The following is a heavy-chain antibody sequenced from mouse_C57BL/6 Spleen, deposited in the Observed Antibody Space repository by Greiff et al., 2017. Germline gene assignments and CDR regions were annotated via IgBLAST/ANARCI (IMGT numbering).Heavy chain of an antibody. V-gene: IGHV5-9*01. D-gene: IGHD2-1*01. CDR1: GFTFSSYT. CDR2: ISGGGGNT. CDR3: ARPPIYYGNSYYYAMDY. Sequence: DVMLVESGGGLVKPGGSLKLSCAASGFTFSSYTMSWVRQTPEKRLEWVATISGGGGNTYYPDSVKGRFTISRDNAKNTMDLHMSSLRSEDTALYYCARPPIYYGNSYYYAMDYWGQGTSVTVSS. J-gene: IGHJ4*01.